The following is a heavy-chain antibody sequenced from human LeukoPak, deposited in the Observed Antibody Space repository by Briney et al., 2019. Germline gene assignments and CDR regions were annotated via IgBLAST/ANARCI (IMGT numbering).Heavy chain of an antibody. CDR3: ARGLVVPAAMGEFDY. CDR2: ISAYNGNT. Sequence: ASVKVSCKASGYTFTSYGISWVREAPGQGLEWMGWISAYNGNTYYAQKLQGRVTMTTDTSTSTAYMELRSLRSDDTAVYYCARGLVVPAAMGEFDYWGQGTLIAVSS. D-gene: IGHD2-2*01. V-gene: IGHV1-18*01. CDR1: GYTFTSYG. J-gene: IGHJ4*02.